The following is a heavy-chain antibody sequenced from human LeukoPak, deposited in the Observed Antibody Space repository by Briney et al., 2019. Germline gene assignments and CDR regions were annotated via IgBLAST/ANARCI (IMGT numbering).Heavy chain of an antibody. Sequence: NPSETLSLTCTVSGGSISSYYWSWIRQPAGKGLELIGRIYTSGSTNYNPSLKSRVTMSVGTSKNQFSLKMSSVTAVDTAVYYCARGSLGDYGNWFDLWGQGTLVTVSS. CDR2: IYTSGST. CDR3: ARGSLGDYGNWFDL. V-gene: IGHV4-4*07. J-gene: IGHJ5*02. CDR1: GGSISSYY. D-gene: IGHD4-17*01.